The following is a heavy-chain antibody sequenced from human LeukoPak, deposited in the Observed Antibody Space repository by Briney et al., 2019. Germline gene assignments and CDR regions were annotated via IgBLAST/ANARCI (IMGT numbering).Heavy chain of an antibody. V-gene: IGHV4-59*08. CDR2: IYYSGST. Sequence: SETLSLTCNVSGGSMSSYYWSWIRQTPGKGLEWIGYIYYSGSTNNNPSLKSRVTISIDTSKNQFSLRLSSVTAADTAIYYCARRDSSVWYLYYWGQGTLVTVSS. CDR1: GGSMSSYY. D-gene: IGHD6-19*01. J-gene: IGHJ4*02. CDR3: ARRDSSVWYLYY.